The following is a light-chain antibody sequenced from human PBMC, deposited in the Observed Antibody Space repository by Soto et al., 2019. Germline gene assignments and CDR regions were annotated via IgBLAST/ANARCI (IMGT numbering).Light chain of an antibody. J-gene: IGKJ1*01. CDR1: RGISNF. V-gene: IGKV1-27*01. CDR2: GAS. Sequence: DMQMTQSPSSLSADVGDRVTITCRASRGISNFLAWYQQRPGKVPKLLIYGASTLHSRVQSRFSGSDSGTDFNLTISSLQPEYVATYYCQNYNPAPRTFGQGTKLEL. CDR3: QNYNPAPRT.